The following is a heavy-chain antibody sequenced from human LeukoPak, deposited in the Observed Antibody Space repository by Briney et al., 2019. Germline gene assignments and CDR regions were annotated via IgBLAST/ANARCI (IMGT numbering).Heavy chain of an antibody. CDR1: GFTFSSYS. V-gene: IGHV3-48*01. Sequence: PGGSLRLSCAASGFTFSSYSMNWVRQAPGKGLEWVSYISSSSSTIYYADSVKGRFTISRDNSKNTLYLQMNSLRAEDTAVYYCARREGVGYQQLSLIDYWGQGTLVTVSS. CDR3: ARREGVGYQQLSLIDY. D-gene: IGHD6-13*01. J-gene: IGHJ4*02. CDR2: ISSSSSTI.